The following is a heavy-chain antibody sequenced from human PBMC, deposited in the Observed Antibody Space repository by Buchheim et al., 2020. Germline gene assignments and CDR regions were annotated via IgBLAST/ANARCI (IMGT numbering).Heavy chain of an antibody. CDR1: GGSVSSAKSF. V-gene: IGHV4-61*01. Sequence: QVQLQESGPGVVKPSETLSLTCSVSGGSVSSAKSFWSWIRQSPGKGLEWIGYVSYTGASRYNPSLESRVGVSSDPSKNQLSLKVTSVTAADTAVYYCARHGDFFGDFNYWGQGTL. D-gene: IGHD3-16*01. CDR2: VSYTGAS. CDR3: ARHGDFFGDFNY. J-gene: IGHJ4*02.